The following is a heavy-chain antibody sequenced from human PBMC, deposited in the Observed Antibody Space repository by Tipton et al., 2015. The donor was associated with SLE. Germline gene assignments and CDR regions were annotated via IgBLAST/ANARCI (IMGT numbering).Heavy chain of an antibody. CDR3: ARDRGVGYSSSYGY. D-gene: IGHD6-13*01. J-gene: IGHJ4*02. CDR2: ISSSSSYI. V-gene: IGHV3-21*03. CDR1: GYTFSGSW. Sequence: SLRLSCAASGYTFSGSWMTWVRQAPGKGLEWVSYISSSSSYIYYADTVKGRFTISRDNAKNSLYLQMNSLRAEDTAVYYCARDRGVGYSSSYGYWGQGTLVTVSS.